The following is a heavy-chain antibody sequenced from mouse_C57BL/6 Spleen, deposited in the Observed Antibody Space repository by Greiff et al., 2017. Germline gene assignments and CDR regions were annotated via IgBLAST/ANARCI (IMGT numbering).Heavy chain of an antibody. CDR2: IYPGDGDT. J-gene: IGHJ2*01. CDR1: GYAFSSSW. D-gene: IGHD1-1*01. V-gene: IGHV1-82*01. CDR3: AREVLLRSFDY. Sequence: QVQLKESGPELVKPGASVKISRKASGYAFSSSWMNWVKQRPGKGLEWIGRIYPGDGDTNYNGKFKGKATLTADKSSITADMQLSSLTSEDSSVYFCAREVLLRSFDYWGQGTTLTVSS.